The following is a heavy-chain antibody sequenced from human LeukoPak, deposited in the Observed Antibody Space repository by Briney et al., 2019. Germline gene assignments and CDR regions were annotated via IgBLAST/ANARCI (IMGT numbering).Heavy chain of an antibody. CDR1: GGSISSYY. V-gene: IGHV4-34*01. J-gene: IGHJ4*02. CDR3: ARGLVNYDILTGYYRGYYFDY. D-gene: IGHD3-9*01. Sequence: PSETLSLTCTVSGGSISSYYWSWIRQPPGKGLEWIGEINHSGSTNYNPSLKSRVTISVDTSKNQFSLKLSSVTAADTAVYYCARGLVNYDILTGYYRGYYFDYWGQGTLVTVSS. CDR2: INHSGST.